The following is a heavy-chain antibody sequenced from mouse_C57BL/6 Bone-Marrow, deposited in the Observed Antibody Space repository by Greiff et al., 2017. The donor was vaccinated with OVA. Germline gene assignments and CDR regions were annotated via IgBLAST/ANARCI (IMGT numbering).Heavy chain of an antibody. CDR1: GYTFTSYG. Sequence: QVQLKESGAELARPGASVKLSCKASGYTFTSYGISWVKQRTGQGLEWIGEIYPRSGNTYYNEKFKGEATLTADKSSSTAYMELRSLTSEDSAVYFCARSGSKEAMDYWGQGTSVTVSA. CDR2: IYPRSGNT. D-gene: IGHD1-3*01. J-gene: IGHJ4*01. V-gene: IGHV1-81*01. CDR3: ARSGSKEAMDY.